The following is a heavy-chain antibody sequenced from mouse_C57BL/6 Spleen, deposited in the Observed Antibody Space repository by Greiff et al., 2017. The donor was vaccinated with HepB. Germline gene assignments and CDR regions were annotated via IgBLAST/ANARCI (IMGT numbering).Heavy chain of an antibody. CDR3: ARTHYYGSSYALDY. J-gene: IGHJ2*01. CDR1: GYTFTDYY. CDR2: INPNNGGT. Sequence: EVQLQQSGPELVKPGASVKISCKASGYTFTDYYMNWVKQSHGKSLEWIGDINPNNGGTSYNEKFKGKATLTVDKSSSTAYMELSSLTSEDSAVYYFARTHYYGSSYALDYWGQGTTLTVSS. D-gene: IGHD1-1*01. V-gene: IGHV1-26*01.